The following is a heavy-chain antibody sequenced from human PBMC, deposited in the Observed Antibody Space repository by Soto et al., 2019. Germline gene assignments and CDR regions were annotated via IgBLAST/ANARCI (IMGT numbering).Heavy chain of an antibody. J-gene: IGHJ2*01. D-gene: IGHD2-21*02. CDR1: GFTVSSHY. Sequence: EVQLVESGGGVVQPGGSLRLSCAASGFTVSSHYMSWVRQAPGKGLEWVSVIYSGGSTYYTDSVKGRFTISRDNSKNTLFLQMNSLRAEDTAVYYCARDYYGGNSRYFDLWGRGTLVTVSS. CDR2: IYSGGST. V-gene: IGHV3-66*01. CDR3: ARDYYGGNSRYFDL.